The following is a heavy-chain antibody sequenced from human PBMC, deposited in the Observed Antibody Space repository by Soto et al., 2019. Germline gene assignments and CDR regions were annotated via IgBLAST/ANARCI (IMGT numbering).Heavy chain of an antibody. CDR1: GFTFSSYA. D-gene: IGHD3-22*01. CDR2: ISGSGGST. CDR3: AKEEQYYYDSSGYYYDY. Sequence: GGSLRLSCAASGFTFSSYAMSWVRQAPGKGLEWVSAISGSGGSTYYADSVKGRFTISRDNSKNTLYLQMNSLRAEDTAVYYCAKEEQYYYDSSGYYYDYWGQGTLVTVSS. J-gene: IGHJ4*02. V-gene: IGHV3-23*01.